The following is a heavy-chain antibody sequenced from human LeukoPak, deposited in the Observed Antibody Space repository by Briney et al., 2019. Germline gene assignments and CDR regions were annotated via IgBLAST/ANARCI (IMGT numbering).Heavy chain of an antibody. CDR3: ARDHTGYYDSSGRGTDY. CDR1: GGTFSSYA. D-gene: IGHD3-22*01. V-gene: IGHV1-69*13. Sequence: GASVKVSCKASGGTFSSYAISWVRQAPGQGLEWMGGIIPIFGTANYAQKFQGRVTITADESTGTAYMELSSLRSEDTAVYYCARDHTGYYDSSGRGTDYWGQGTLVTVSS. J-gene: IGHJ4*02. CDR2: IIPIFGTA.